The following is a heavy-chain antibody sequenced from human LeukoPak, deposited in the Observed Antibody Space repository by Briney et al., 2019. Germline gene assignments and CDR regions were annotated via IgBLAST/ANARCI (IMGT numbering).Heavy chain of an antibody. CDR1: GFTFSSYP. CDR3: AKNTQYSGYYDC. CDR2: ISDSGGIT. Sequence: GGSLRLSCAASGFTFSSYPMTWVRQAPGKGPEWVSYISDSGGITYYADSVKGRFTISRDNSKNTLYLQMNSLRAEDTAVYYCAKNTQYSGYYDCWGQGTLVAVSS. D-gene: IGHD6-6*01. J-gene: IGHJ4*02. V-gene: IGHV3-23*01.